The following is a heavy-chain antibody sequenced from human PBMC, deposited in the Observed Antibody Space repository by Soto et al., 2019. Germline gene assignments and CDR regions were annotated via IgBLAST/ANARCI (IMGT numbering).Heavy chain of an antibody. CDR2: ISGGGGGT. J-gene: IGHJ4*02. V-gene: IGHV3-23*01. CDR3: ARDFDY. CDR1: GFSFSNYA. Sequence: GGSLRLSCAASGFSFSNYAMNWVRQAPGKGLEWVSGISGGGGGTYYADSVKGRFIISRDNARNTVYLQMNSLRAEDTAVYYCARDFDYWGQGTLVTVSS.